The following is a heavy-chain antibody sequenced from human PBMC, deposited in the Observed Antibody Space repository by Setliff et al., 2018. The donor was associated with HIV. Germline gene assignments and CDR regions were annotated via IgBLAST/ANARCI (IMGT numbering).Heavy chain of an antibody. CDR3: ASHSGGWNYYLDY. D-gene: IGHD6-19*01. V-gene: IGHV4-38-2*01. CDR2: MCHGGNNN. Sequence: SETLSLTCGVSGYSISSDYCWGWIRQPPGKGLEWIGNMCHGGNNNYYNPSLKSRVTISVDTSKNQFFLKVTSVTAADTAVYYCASHSGGWNYYLDYWGQGTLVTVSS. J-gene: IGHJ4*02. CDR1: GYSISSDYC.